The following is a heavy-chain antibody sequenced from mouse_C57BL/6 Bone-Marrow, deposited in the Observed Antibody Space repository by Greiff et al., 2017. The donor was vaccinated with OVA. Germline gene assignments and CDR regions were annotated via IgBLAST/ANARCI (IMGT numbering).Heavy chain of an antibody. CDR2: IYPSDSET. V-gene: IGHV1-61*01. CDR3: AREDYYYGSSYVGYAMDY. Sequence: VQLQQPGAELVRPGSSVKLSCKASGYTFTSYWMDWVKQRPGQGLEWIGNIYPSDSETHYNQKFKDKATLTVDKSSSTAYMQLSSLTSEDSAVYYFAREDYYYGSSYVGYAMDYWGQGTSVTVSS. D-gene: IGHD1-1*01. CDR1: GYTFTSYW. J-gene: IGHJ4*01.